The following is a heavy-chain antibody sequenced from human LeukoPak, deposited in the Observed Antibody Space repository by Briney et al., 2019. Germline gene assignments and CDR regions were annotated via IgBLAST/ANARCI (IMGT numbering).Heavy chain of an antibody. CDR2: TYYRSKWYN. J-gene: IGHJ3*02. V-gene: IGHV6-1*01. CDR1: GDSVSSNSAA. CDR3: AREPFIAVAGQGAFDI. Sequence: SQTLSLTCAISGDSVSSNSAAWNWIRQSPSRGLEWLGRTYYRSKWYNDYAVSVKSRITINPDTPKNQFSLQLNSVTPEDTAVYYCAREPFIAVAGQGAFDIWGQGTMVTVSS. D-gene: IGHD6-19*01.